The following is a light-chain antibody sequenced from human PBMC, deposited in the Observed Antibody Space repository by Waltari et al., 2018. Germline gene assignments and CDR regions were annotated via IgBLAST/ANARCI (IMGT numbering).Light chain of an antibody. CDR3: QQYDDWPPYT. J-gene: IGKJ2*01. CDR2: AAS. V-gene: IGKV3-15*01. CDR1: QSVRNN. Sequence: EIVMTQSPATLSVSPWERATLSCRASQSVRNNVAWYQQKPGQAPRLLIFAASTRATGIPDRFIGGGSATEFTLTISSLQSEDFAVYFCQQYDDWPPYTFGQGTKLEIK.